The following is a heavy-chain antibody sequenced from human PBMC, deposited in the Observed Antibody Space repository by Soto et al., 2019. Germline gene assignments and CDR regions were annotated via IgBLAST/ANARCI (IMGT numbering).Heavy chain of an antibody. CDR2: IYYSGST. J-gene: IGHJ4*02. CDR3: ARHAYDILTGYYKRGFYFDY. D-gene: IGHD3-9*01. CDR1: GFSISSSSYY. Sequence: PSETLSLTCTVSGFSISSSSYYWGWICQPPGKGLEWIGSIYYSGSTYYNPSLKSRVTISVGTSKNQFSLKLSSVTAADTAVYYCARHAYDILTGYYKRGFYFDYWGQGTLVTVSS. V-gene: IGHV4-39*01.